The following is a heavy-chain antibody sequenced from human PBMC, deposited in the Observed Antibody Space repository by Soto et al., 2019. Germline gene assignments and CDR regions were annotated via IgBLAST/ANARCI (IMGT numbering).Heavy chain of an antibody. V-gene: IGHV1-69*12. CDR2: IIPMFGTA. CDR3: AREIDGYYGMDV. Sequence: QVQLVQSGAEVKKPGSSVKVSCKASGGTFSTDSISWVRQAPGQGLEWMGGIIPMFGTANNAQKFQGRGTITADESTSTAYVELSSLRSEDAAVYFCAREIDGYYGMDVWGQGTTVTVAS. CDR1: GGTFSTDS. J-gene: IGHJ6*02.